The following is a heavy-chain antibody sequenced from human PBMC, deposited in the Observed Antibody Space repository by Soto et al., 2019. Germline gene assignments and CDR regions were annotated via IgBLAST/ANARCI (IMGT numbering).Heavy chain of an antibody. CDR2: ISSSSSTI. CDR1: GFTFSSYS. CDR3: ARDVLRGSGSYYFTWFDP. D-gene: IGHD3-10*01. Sequence: GGSLRLSCAASGFTFSSYSMNWVRQAPGKGLEWVSYISSSSSTIYYADSVKGRFTISRDNAKNSLYLQMNSLRAEDTAVYYCARDVLRGSGSYYFTWFDPWGQGTLVTVSS. V-gene: IGHV3-48*01. J-gene: IGHJ5*02.